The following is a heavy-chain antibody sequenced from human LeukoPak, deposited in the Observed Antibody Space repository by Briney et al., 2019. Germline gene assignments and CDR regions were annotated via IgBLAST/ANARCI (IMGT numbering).Heavy chain of an antibody. V-gene: IGHV3-21*01. J-gene: IGHJ4*02. CDR2: ISSSSSYI. CDR3: ARDRGSSWYLGILY. Sequence: PGGSLRLSCAASGFTFSSYSMNWVRQAPGKGLEWVSSISSSSSYIYYADPVKGRFTISRDNAKNSLYLQMNSLRAEDTAVYYCARDRGSSWYLGILYWGQGTLLTVSS. D-gene: IGHD6-13*01. CDR1: GFTFSSYS.